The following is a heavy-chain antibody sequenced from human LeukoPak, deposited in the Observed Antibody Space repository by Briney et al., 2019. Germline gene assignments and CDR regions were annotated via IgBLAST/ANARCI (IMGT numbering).Heavy chain of an antibody. CDR3: AKACGGRSDAFDI. V-gene: IGHV3-23*01. CDR2: ISGSGGST. CDR1: GVTLSSYA. D-gene: IGHD4-23*01. Sequence: PGGSLRHSCAASGVTLSSYATSWVRHAPGKGLEWGSDISGSGGSTYYADSVKGRFTISRDNTKNTLYLQMKMLSVKDTAVAYYAKACGGRSDAFDIWAQGTMVTVSS. J-gene: IGHJ3*02.